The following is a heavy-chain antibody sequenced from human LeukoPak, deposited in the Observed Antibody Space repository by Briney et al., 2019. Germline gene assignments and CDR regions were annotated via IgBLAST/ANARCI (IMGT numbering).Heavy chain of an antibody. CDR3: ARHYRNTAMDHNYYYYYYMDV. Sequence: SETLSLTCTVSGGSISSYYWSWIRQPPGKGLEWIGYIYASGSTNYNPSLKSRVTISVDTSKNQFSLKLSSVTAADTAVYYCARHYRNTAMDHNYYYYYYMDVWGKGTTVTVSS. CDR1: GGSISSYY. CDR2: IYASGST. D-gene: IGHD5-18*01. J-gene: IGHJ6*03. V-gene: IGHV4-4*09.